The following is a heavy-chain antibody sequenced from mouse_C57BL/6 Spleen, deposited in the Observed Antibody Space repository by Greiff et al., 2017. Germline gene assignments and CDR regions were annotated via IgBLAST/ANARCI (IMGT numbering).Heavy chain of an antibody. Sequence: DVMLVESGGGLVKPGGSLKLSCAASGFTFSDYGMHWVRQAPEKGLEWVAYISSGSSTIYYADTVKGRFTISRDNAKNTLFLQMTSLRSEDTAMYYCARGEDYGSMDYWGQGTSVTVSS. J-gene: IGHJ4*01. CDR3: ARGEDYGSMDY. V-gene: IGHV5-17*01. D-gene: IGHD1-1*01. CDR2: ISSGSSTI. CDR1: GFTFSDYG.